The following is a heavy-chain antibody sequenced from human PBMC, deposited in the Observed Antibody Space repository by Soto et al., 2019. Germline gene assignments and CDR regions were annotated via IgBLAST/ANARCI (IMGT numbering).Heavy chain of an antibody. Sequence: QVQLQESGPGLVKPSQTLSLTCTVSGGSISNADYYWSWVRQPPGKGLEWIGYIYYSGSSFFNPSLKIRVTMSKDTSKNQFSLRLTSVTAADTALYYCARAIVVTVGGMDVWGRGTTVTVSS. CDR2: IYYSGSS. J-gene: IGHJ6*02. CDR3: ARAIVVTVGGMDV. V-gene: IGHV4-30-4*01. CDR1: GGSISNADYY. D-gene: IGHD5-12*01.